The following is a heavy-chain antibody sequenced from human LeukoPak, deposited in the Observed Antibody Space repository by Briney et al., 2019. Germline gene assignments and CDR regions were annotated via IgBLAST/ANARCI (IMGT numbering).Heavy chain of an antibody. CDR2: IYTSGST. CDR3: AREGTTIFGVVTAYYMDV. J-gene: IGHJ6*03. Sequence: SETLSLTCTVSGGSISSSSYYWRWLRQPAGKGLEWIGRIYTSGSTNYNPSLKSRVTISVDTSKNQFSLKLSSVTAADTAVYYCAREGTTIFGVVTAYYMDVWGKGTTVTVSS. V-gene: IGHV4-61*02. CDR1: GGSISSSSYY. D-gene: IGHD3-3*01.